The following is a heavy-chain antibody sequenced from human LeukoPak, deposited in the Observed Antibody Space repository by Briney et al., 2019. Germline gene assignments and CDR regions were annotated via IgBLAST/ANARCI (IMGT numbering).Heavy chain of an antibody. Sequence: GGALRLSCAASGFTFSSYAMHWVRQAPGKGLERVAVISYDGSNKNYADSVKGRFTISRDNSKNTLYLQMNSLRAEDTAVYYCARDGPATTVTTLAFDIWGQGTMVTVSS. CDR3: ARDGPATTVTTLAFDI. D-gene: IGHD4-17*01. CDR1: GFTFSSYA. CDR2: ISYDGSNK. J-gene: IGHJ3*02. V-gene: IGHV3-30*04.